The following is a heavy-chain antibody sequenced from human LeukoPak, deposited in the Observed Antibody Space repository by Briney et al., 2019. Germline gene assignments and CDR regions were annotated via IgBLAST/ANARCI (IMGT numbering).Heavy chain of an antibody. CDR3: ARGGGSDLFDY. CDR1: GYTFTNYG. CDR2: ISAYNGNP. Sequence: GASVKVSCKASGYTFTNYGISWVRQAPGQGLEWVGWISAYNGNPNYAQNLQGRVTVTTDTSTSTAYMELRSLRSDDTAVYYCARGGGSDLFDYWGQGTLVTVSS. V-gene: IGHV1-18*01. J-gene: IGHJ4*02. D-gene: IGHD4-23*01.